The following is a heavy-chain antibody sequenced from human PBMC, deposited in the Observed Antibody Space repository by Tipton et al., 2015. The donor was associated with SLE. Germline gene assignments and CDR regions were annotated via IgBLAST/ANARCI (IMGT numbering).Heavy chain of an antibody. V-gene: IGHV1-69*19. CDR2: IIPFQGTE. CDR1: GGSLRGFA. CDR3: VRDRGYL. J-gene: IGHJ5*02. D-gene: IGHD3-10*01. Sequence: QSGAEVKKPGSSVKVSCAASGGSLRGFAIGWVRQAPGQGLAWMGGIIPFQGTEKYAQKFLGRVTIGADVSTSTVYMVLSCLTSEDAGVYYCVRDRGYLWGQGTLVTVSS.